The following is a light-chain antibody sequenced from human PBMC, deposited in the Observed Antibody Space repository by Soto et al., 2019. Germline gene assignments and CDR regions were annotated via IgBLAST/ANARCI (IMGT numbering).Light chain of an antibody. Sequence: DIVMTQSPDSLAVSLGERATINCKSSQSLLHRSNNKNYLAWYQQKPGQPPKLLIYWASARESGVPDRLSGSESWTDFTLTISSLQAEDVAIYYCQQYYDCLALTVGGGTKVELK. CDR3: QQYYDCLALT. V-gene: IGKV4-1*01. J-gene: IGKJ4*01. CDR2: WAS. CDR1: QSLLHRSNNKNY.